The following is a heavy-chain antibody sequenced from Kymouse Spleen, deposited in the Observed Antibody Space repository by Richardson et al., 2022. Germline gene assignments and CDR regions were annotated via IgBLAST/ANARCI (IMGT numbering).Heavy chain of an antibody. V-gene: IGHV3-21*03. CDR1: GFTFSSYS. CDR2: ISSSSSYI. D-gene: IGHD1-7*01. J-gene: IGHJ6*02. CDR3: ARDPTGTTYYYYYGMDV. Sequence: EVQLVESGGGLVKPGGSLRLSCAASGFTFSSYSMNWVRQAPGKGLEWVSSISSSSSYIYYADSVKGRFTISRDNAKNSLYLQMNSLRAEDTAVYYCARDPTGTTYYYYYGMDVWGQGTTVTVSS.